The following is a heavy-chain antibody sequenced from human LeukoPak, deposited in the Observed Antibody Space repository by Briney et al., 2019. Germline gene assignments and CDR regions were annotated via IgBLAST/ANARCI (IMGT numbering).Heavy chain of an antibody. CDR3: AKDVELVY. CDR2: ISYDGSNK. CDR1: GFTFSSYG. J-gene: IGHJ4*02. Sequence: GGSLRLSCAASGFTFSSYGMHWVRQAPGKGLEWVAVISYDGSNKYYADSVKGRFTISRDNSKNTLYLQMNSLRAEDTAVYYCAKDVELVYWGQGTLVTVSS. D-gene: IGHD6-6*01. V-gene: IGHV3-30*18.